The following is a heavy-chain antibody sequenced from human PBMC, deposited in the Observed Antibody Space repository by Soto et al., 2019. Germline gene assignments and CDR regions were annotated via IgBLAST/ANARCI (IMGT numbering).Heavy chain of an antibody. J-gene: IGHJ4*02. CDR1: GFTFSSYA. D-gene: IGHD3-16*01. CDR3: AKGLGRYVPTYDH. V-gene: IGHV3-23*01. Sequence: LRLSCAASGFTFSSYAINWVRQAPGKGLEWVSAISGSGDSTNYADSVKGRFTISRDNSKNTLYLQMNSLRVEDTAVYYCAKGLGRYVPTYDHWGQGTLVTVSS. CDR2: ISGSGDST.